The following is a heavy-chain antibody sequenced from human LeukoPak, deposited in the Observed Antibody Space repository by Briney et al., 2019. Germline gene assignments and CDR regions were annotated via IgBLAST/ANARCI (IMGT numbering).Heavy chain of an antibody. CDR2: ISGSGGST. J-gene: IGHJ4*02. CDR1: GFTFSIYA. D-gene: IGHD6-19*01. V-gene: IGHV3-23*01. Sequence: GGSLRLSCAASGFTFSIYAMSWVRQAPGKGLEWVSGISGSGGSTYYADSVKGRFTISRDNSKNTLYLQMNSLRAEDTAVYYCAKMPVSYSSGWSVFDHWGQGTQVTVSS. CDR3: AKMPVSYSSGWSVFDH.